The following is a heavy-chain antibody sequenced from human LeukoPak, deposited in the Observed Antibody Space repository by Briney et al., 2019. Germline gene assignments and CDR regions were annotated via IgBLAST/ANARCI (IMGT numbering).Heavy chain of an antibody. CDR3: ARSPLSITMVRGAPTDAFDI. CDR1: GGSIMSHY. V-gene: IGHV4-59*11. J-gene: IGHJ3*02. Sequence: PSETLSLTCTVSGGSIMSHYWTWVRQPPGKGLEWIGYIYYSGSTNYNPSLKSRVTISVDTSKNQFSLKLSSVTAADTAVYYCARSPLSITMVRGAPTDAFDIWGQGTMVTVSS. CDR2: IYYSGST. D-gene: IGHD3-10*01.